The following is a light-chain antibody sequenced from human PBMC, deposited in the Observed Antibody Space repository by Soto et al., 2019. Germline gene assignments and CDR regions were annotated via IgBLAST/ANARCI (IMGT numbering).Light chain of an antibody. V-gene: IGKV1-9*01. J-gene: IGKJ4*01. CDR1: QGISDY. Sequence: EIQLTQSPSFLSASVGDKVTITCRASQGISDYLAGYQQKPGKAPKLLIYGASTLQRGLPSRFSGSGSGTEFTLTISSLQPEEFAIYYWQQGNSFSLTFGGGTKVDLK. CDR2: GAS. CDR3: QQGNSFSLT.